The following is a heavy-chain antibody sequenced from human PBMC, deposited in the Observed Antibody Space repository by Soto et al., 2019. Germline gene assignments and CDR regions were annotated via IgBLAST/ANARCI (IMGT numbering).Heavy chain of an antibody. D-gene: IGHD5-18*01. CDR3: ARGGYDWYFDL. CDR1: GYTFNSYY. Sequence: QVQLVQSGAEVKKPGASVKVSCKASGYTFNSYYIHWVRQAPGQGLAWMGIFNPSGGSTNYPQKCPGRVALTRDTSTSTVYMELSRVISEDTAIYYCARGGYDWYFDLWGRGTLVTVAS. V-gene: IGHV1-46*02. CDR2: FNPSGGST. J-gene: IGHJ2*01.